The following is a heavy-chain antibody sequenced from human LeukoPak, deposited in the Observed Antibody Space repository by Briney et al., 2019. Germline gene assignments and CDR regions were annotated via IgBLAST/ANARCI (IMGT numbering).Heavy chain of an antibody. CDR2: IYYSGST. CDR1: GGSISSYY. Sequence: SETLSLTCTVSGGSISSYYWSWIRQPPGKGLEWIGYIYYSGSTKYKPSLKSRVTISVDTSKNQFSLKLSSVTAADTAVYYCARRWGYSSSPHFDYWGQGTLVTVSS. CDR3: ARRWGYSSSPHFDY. D-gene: IGHD6-6*01. J-gene: IGHJ4*02. V-gene: IGHV4-59*08.